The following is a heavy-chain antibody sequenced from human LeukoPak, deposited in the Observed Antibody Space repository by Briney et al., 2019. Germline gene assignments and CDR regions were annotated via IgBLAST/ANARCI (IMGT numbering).Heavy chain of an antibody. D-gene: IGHD3-10*01. V-gene: IGHV1-18*01. J-gene: IGHJ4*02. CDR2: ISGNNGDT. CDR1: GYTFTSYG. Sequence: ASVKVSCKASGYTFTSYGISWVRQAPGQGLEWLGWISGNNGDTHYDEKVQGRVTLTTDTSTRTAYMEMRSLRSDDTAVYYCAIELGEWGVFDFWGQGTLVTVSS. CDR3: AIELGEWGVFDF.